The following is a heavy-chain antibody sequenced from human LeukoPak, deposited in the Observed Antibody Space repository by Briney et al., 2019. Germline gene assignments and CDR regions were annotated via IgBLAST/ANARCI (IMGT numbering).Heavy chain of an antibody. CDR1: GGSITNYY. CDR3: ARYSTSWHYFDY. V-gene: IGHV4-59*08. J-gene: IGHJ4*02. D-gene: IGHD6-13*01. Sequence: PSETLSLTCTVSGGSITNYYWSWIRQPPGKGLEWIGYISYTGSTNYNPSLKSRVTISVDTSKNQFSLRLTSVTAADTAVYYCARYSTSWHYFDYWGQGTLVTVSS. CDR2: ISYTGST.